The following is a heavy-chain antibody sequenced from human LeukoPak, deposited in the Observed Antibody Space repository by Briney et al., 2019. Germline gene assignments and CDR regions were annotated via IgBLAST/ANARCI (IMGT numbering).Heavy chain of an antibody. CDR3: ARDSRGYVTSTRHDYGMDV. J-gene: IGHJ6*02. Sequence: GGSLRLSCAASGFTFSSYAMHWVRQAPGKGLEWVAVISYDGSNKYYADSVKGRFTISRDNSKNTLYLQMNSLRAEDTAVYYCARDSRGYVTSTRHDYGMDVWGQGTTVTVSS. CDR1: GFTFSSYA. V-gene: IGHV3-30-3*01. D-gene: IGHD5-12*01. CDR2: ISYDGSNK.